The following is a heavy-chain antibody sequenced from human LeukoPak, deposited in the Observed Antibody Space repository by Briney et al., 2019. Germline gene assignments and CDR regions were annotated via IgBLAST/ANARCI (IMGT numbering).Heavy chain of an antibody. CDR3: ARDQSSSIDY. J-gene: IGHJ4*02. V-gene: IGHV3-30*02. CDR1: GFTFSSYV. CDR2: IRYDGSNK. D-gene: IGHD6-13*01. Sequence: GGSLRLSCAASGFTFSSYVMHWVRQAPGKGLEWVAFIRYDGSNKYYADSVKGRFTISRDNSKNTLYLQMNSLRSEDTAVYYCARDQSSSIDYWGQGILVTVSS.